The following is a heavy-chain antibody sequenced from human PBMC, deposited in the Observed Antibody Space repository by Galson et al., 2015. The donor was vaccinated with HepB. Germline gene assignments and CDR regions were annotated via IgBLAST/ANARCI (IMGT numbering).Heavy chain of an antibody. CDR2: IIPIFGTA. Sequence: SVKVSCKASGGTFSSYAISWVRQAPGQGLEWMGGIIPIFGTANYAQKFQGRVTITADESTSTAYMELSSLRSEDTAVYYCARALGAYCGGDCYLPSDYWGQGTLVTVSS. V-gene: IGHV1-69*13. CDR1: GGTFSSYA. J-gene: IGHJ4*02. CDR3: ARALGAYCGGDCYLPSDY. D-gene: IGHD2-21*02.